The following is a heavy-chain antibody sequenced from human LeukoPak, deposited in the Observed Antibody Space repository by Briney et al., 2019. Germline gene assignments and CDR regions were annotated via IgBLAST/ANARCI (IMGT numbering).Heavy chain of an antibody. CDR3: ARDVNGYFDY. V-gene: IGHV3-48*03. Sequence: GGSLRLSCAASGFTFSSYDMTWVRQAPGKGLEWVSYIGSSGSIIYYADSVKGRFTISRDNAKNSLYLQMNSLRAEDAAVYYCARDVNGYFDYWGQGTLVTVSS. CDR1: GFTFSSYD. J-gene: IGHJ4*02. CDR2: IGSSGSII.